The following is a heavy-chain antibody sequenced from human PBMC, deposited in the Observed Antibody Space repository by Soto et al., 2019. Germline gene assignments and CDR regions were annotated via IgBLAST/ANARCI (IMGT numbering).Heavy chain of an antibody. CDR2: INPSGGYT. V-gene: IGHV1-46*03. Sequence: GASVKVSCKASGYTFTSYYMNWVRQAPGQGLEWLGIINPSGGYTTYAQRFLGRVTMTSDTSTSTVHMELGSLTSEDTAVYYCARGGGIVVVTAPYAHWRQGTLVTVSS. D-gene: IGHD2-21*02. CDR3: ARGGGIVVVTAPYAH. J-gene: IGHJ4*02. CDR1: GYTFTSYY.